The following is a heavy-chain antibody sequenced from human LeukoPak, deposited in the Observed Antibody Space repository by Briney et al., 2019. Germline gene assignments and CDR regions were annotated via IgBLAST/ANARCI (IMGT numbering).Heavy chain of an antibody. CDR1: GYPFTRYG. CDR3: VRAPAPIKYNLDY. Sequence: GASVKVSCKASGYPFTRYGISWVRQAPGQGLEWMGWISPNSGATSYAQKFQGRVTLTKDTSISTAYMELSSLTSDDTAVYYCVRAPAPIKYNLDYWGQGTLVTVSS. J-gene: IGHJ4*02. D-gene: IGHD1-14*01. V-gene: IGHV1-18*01. CDR2: ISPNSGAT.